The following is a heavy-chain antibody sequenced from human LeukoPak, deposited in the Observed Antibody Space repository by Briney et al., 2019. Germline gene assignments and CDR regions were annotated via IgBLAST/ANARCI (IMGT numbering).Heavy chain of an antibody. CDR3: ATDLPYCTNGVCYGSGY. CDR2: FDPEDGET. J-gene: IGHJ4*02. CDR1: GYTLTELS. D-gene: IGHD2-8*01. Sequence: ASVKVSCKVSGYTLTELSMHWVRQAPGKGLEWMGGFDPEDGETIYAQKFQGRVTMTEDTSTDTAYMELSSLRSEDTAVYYCATDLPYCTNGVCYGSGYWGQGTLVTVSS. V-gene: IGHV1-24*01.